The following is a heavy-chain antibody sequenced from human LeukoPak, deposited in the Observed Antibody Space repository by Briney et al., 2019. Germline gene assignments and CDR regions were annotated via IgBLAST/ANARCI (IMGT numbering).Heavy chain of an antibody. CDR1: GYSFTSYW. J-gene: IGHJ4*02. CDR3: ARNVDTAMADY. D-gene: IGHD5-18*01. V-gene: IGHV5-51*01. Sequence: GASLKISCKGSGYSFTSYWIGWVRQMPGKGLERMGIIYPGDSGTRYSPSFQGQVTISADKSISTAYLQWSSLKASDTAMYYCARNVDTAMADYWGQGTLVTVSS. CDR2: IYPGDSGT.